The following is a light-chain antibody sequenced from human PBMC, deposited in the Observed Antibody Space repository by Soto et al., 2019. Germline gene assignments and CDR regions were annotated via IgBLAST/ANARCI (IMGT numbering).Light chain of an antibody. CDR3: QKSDHLPL. J-gene: IGKJ3*01. CDR2: DAY. V-gene: IGKV1-33*01. Sequence: DIQMTQSPTSLSASVGDRVTITCPASQDIGNSLNWFQHKPGKAPNLVIYDAYNLEIGVPSRFSGSGSGTDFTFTITSLRPEDIATYYCQKSDHLPLFGPGTKVESK. CDR1: QDIGNS.